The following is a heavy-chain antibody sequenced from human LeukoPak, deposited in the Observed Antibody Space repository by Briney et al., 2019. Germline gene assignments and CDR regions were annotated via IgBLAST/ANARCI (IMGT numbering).Heavy chain of an antibody. D-gene: IGHD6-13*01. V-gene: IGHV3-74*01. CDR1: GFTFSSYW. CDR2: INSGGSGT. J-gene: IGHJ5*02. Sequence: GGSLRLSCAASGFTFSSYWMHWVRQAPGKGLVWVSRINSGGSGTTYADSVKGRFTISRDNAKNTLYLQMNSLRVEDTAVYYCARDPLGAAAGTNWFDTWGQGTLDTVSS. CDR3: ARDPLGAAAGTNWFDT.